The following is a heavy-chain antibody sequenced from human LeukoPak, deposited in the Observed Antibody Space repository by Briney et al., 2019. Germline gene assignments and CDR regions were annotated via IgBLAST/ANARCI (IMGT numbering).Heavy chain of an antibody. CDR3: ARSYYYGSGSPYYGMDV. V-gene: IGHV4-59*08. CDR1: GGSISSYY. J-gene: IGHJ6*02. CDR2: IYYSGST. Sequence: NSSETLSLTCTVSGGSISSYYWSWIRQPPGKGLEWIGYIYYSGSTNYNPSLKSRVTIPVDTSKYQFSLKLSSVTAADTAVYYCARSYYYGSGSPYYGMDVWGQGTTVTVSS. D-gene: IGHD3-10*01.